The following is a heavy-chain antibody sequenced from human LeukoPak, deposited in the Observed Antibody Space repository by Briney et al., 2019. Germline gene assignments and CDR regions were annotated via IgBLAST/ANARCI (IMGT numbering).Heavy chain of an antibody. D-gene: IGHD6-13*01. CDR2: ISYNGSNK. Sequence: PGRSLTLSCAASGVTFSSYCMRWVRQPPGKGLEWVAVISYNGSNKYYPHSVKGRFTISRDNPKNTLYLQMNSLRAEDTAVYYCARILSSWYYARDYCSQGTLVTVSS. J-gene: IGHJ4*01. V-gene: IGHV3-30-3*01. CDR1: GVTFSSYC. CDR3: ARILSSWYYARDY.